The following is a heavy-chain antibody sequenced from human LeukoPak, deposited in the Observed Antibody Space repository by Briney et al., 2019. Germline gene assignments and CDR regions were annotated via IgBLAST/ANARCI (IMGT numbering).Heavy chain of an antibody. CDR1: GITFSHYG. D-gene: IGHD6-13*01. V-gene: IGHV3-33*01. CDR2: TWYDGTDK. J-gene: IGHJ4*02. CDR3: ARDPAGNRGNFDY. Sequence: GRSLRLTCTASGITFSHYGMHWVRQAPGRGLEWVAGTWYDGTDKYYADSVKGRFTISRDNSRNTLYLQMNSLRVEDTAMYSCARDPAGNRGNFDYWGQGTLVTVSS.